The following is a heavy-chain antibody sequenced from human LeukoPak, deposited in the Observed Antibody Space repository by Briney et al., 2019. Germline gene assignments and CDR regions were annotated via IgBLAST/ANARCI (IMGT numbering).Heavy chain of an antibody. CDR1: GYRFTNYW. J-gene: IGHJ4*02. CDR2: IYPGDSDT. CDR3: ASSEYYYDSSGYYFDY. V-gene: IGHV5-51*01. D-gene: IGHD3-22*01. Sequence: PGQSLKISCKGSGYRFTNYWIGWVRQIPGKGLEWMGIIYPGDSDTRYSPSFQGQVTISADKSISTAYLQWSSLKASDTAMYYCASSEYYYDSSGYYFDYWGQGTLVTVSS.